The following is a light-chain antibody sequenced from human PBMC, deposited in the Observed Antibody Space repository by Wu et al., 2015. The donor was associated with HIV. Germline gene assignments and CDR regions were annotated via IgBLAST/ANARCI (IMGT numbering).Light chain of an antibody. CDR2: VH. J-gene: IGKJ4*01. CDR3: QYYAGSMGLT. CDR1: RVLPADY. Sequence: RAESRVLPADYLAWCQQKPGRASQAPHYVHHRATGIPHRFSGGGSGTDFSLTISRLEPEDFAVYYCQYYAGSMGLTFGGGTRVEIK. V-gene: IGKV3-20*01.